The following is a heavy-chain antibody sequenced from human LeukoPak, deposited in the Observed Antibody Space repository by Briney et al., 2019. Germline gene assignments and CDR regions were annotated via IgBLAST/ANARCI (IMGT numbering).Heavy chain of an antibody. J-gene: IGHJ4*02. D-gene: IGHD7-27*01. V-gene: IGHV1-8*01. Sequence: ASVKVSCKASGYTFTSYDINWVRQATGQGLEWMGWMNPNSGNTGYAQKFQGRVTMTRNTSISTAYMELSSLRSEDTAVYYCARGLSHLGPNPGSAGEGEIGDYWGQGTLVTVSS. CDR3: ARGLSHLGPNPGSAGEGEIGDY. CDR2: MNPNSGNT. CDR1: GYTFTSYD.